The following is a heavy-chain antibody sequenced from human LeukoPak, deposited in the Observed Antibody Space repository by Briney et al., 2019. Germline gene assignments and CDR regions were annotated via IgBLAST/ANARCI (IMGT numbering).Heavy chain of an antibody. CDR1: GYIFTSYW. Sequence: GESLKFSCKGSGYIFTSYWITWVRQMPGKGLEWMGMIDPTDSYTNYSPSFQGHVTISTDKSISTAYLHWTSLKASDTAIYDCARRGRSSSNFDFWGQGTLVTVSS. CDR3: ARRGRSSSNFDF. CDR2: IDPTDSYT. D-gene: IGHD6-6*01. J-gene: IGHJ4*02. V-gene: IGHV5-10-1*01.